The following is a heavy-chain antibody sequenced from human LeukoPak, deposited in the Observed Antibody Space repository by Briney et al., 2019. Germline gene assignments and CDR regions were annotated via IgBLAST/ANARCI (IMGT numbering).Heavy chain of an antibody. CDR2: VYYSGNT. V-gene: IGHV4-30-4*07. CDR1: GGSINNDDYS. J-gene: IGHJ4*02. D-gene: IGHD3-22*01. CDR3: ARSVMDSSDFYYFDY. Sequence: SQTLSLTCAVSGGSINNDDYSWSWIRQPPGKGLEWIGYVYYSGNTYYNPFLKSRVTISVDTSKNQFSLKLTSVTAADTAVYYCARSVMDSSDFYYFDYWGQGTLVTVSS.